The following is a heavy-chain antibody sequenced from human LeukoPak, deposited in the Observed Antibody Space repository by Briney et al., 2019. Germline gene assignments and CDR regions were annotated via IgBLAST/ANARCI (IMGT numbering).Heavy chain of an antibody. CDR1: GYTLTELS. CDR3: ARVVSRAAGDFDY. D-gene: IGHD6-13*01. Sequence: ASVKVSCKVSGYTLTELSMHWVRQAPGKGLEWMGGIDPEDGETIYAQKFQGRVTMTRDTSTSTVYMELSSLRSEDTAVYYCARVVSRAAGDFDYWGQGTLVTVSS. CDR2: IDPEDGET. J-gene: IGHJ4*02. V-gene: IGHV1-24*01.